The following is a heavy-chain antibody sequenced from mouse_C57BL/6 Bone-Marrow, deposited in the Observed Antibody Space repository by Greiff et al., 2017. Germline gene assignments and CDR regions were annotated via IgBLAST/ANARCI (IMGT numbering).Heavy chain of an antibody. Sequence: QVQLKQSGAELARPGASVKLSCKASGYTFTSYGISWVKQRPGQGLEWIGEIYPRSGNTYYNEKFKGKATLTADKSSSTAYMELRSLTSEDSAVYFCAREGYEAYFDYWGQGTTLTVSS. V-gene: IGHV1-81*01. CDR2: IYPRSGNT. D-gene: IGHD2-3*01. CDR1: GYTFTSYG. J-gene: IGHJ2*01. CDR3: AREGYEAYFDY.